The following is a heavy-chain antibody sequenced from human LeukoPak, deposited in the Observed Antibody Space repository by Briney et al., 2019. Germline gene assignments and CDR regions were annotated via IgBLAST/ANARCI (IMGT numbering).Heavy chain of an antibody. CDR1: GFSFSTYA. D-gene: IGHD6-19*01. V-gene: IGHV3-23*01. Sequence: PGGSLRLSCAASGFSFSTYAMTWVRQAPGKGLECVSTIGGSGYTTYYADSVKGRFTISRDNSKNTLYLQMNSLRAEDTAVYYCAKFGGGSYSSGWNFRDWGQGTLVTVSS. CDR2: IGGSGYTT. CDR3: AKFGGGSYSSGWNFRD. J-gene: IGHJ4*02.